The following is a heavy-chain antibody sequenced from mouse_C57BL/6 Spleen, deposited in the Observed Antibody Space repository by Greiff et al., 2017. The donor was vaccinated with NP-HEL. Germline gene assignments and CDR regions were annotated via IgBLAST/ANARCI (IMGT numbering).Heavy chain of an antibody. CDR3: ARDGYGSSYYYYFDY. CDR2: IYPGDGDT. V-gene: IGHV1-82*01. Sequence: QVQLQQSGPELVKPGASVKISCKASGYAFSSSWMNWVKQRPGKGLEWIGRIYPGDGDTNYNGKFKGKATLTADKSSSTAYMQLSSLTSEDSAVYFGARDGYGSSYYYYFDYWGQGTTLTVSS. J-gene: IGHJ2*01. CDR1: GYAFSSSW. D-gene: IGHD1-1*01.